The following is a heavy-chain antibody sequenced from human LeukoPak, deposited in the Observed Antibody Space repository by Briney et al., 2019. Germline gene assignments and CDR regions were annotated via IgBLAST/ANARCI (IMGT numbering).Heavy chain of an antibody. J-gene: IGHJ4*02. Sequence: ASVNVSCKVSGYTLTELSMHWLRQAPGKGLDWMGGFDPEDGETIYAQKFQGRVTRTEDTSTDTAYMELSSLRSEDTAVYYCATGGVLWFGESPNYFDYWGQGTLVTVSS. CDR3: ATGGVLWFGESPNYFDY. D-gene: IGHD3-10*01. V-gene: IGHV1-24*01. CDR2: FDPEDGET. CDR1: GYTLTELS.